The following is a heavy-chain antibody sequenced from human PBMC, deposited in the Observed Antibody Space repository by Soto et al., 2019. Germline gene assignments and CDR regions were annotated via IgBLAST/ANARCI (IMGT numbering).Heavy chain of an antibody. J-gene: IGHJ4*02. Sequence: QVQLQQWGAGLLKPSETLSLTCAVYGGSFSGYYWSWIRQPPGKGLEWIGEINHSGSTNYNPSLKSRVTISVDTSKNQFSLKLSSVTAADTAVYYCATGQRRWLSRLDFDYWGQGTLVTVSS. CDR1: GGSFSGYY. V-gene: IGHV4-34*01. CDR3: ATGQRRWLSRLDFDY. CDR2: INHSGST. D-gene: IGHD6-19*01.